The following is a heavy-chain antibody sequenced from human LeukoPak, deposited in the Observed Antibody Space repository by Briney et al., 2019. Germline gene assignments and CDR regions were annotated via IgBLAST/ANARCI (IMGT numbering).Heavy chain of an antibody. CDR3: ARGRNGSSAGYYYGMDV. CDR1: GGSISYF. D-gene: IGHD3-3*01. Sequence: SETLSLTCTVSGGSISYFCTWIRQPAGKGLEWIGRIHSSGGTNYTPSLRSRVTMSVDTSKNQFSLKLTSVTAADTAIYYCARGRNGSSAGYYYGMDVWGQGTPVSVSS. V-gene: IGHV4-4*07. J-gene: IGHJ6*02. CDR2: IHSSGGT.